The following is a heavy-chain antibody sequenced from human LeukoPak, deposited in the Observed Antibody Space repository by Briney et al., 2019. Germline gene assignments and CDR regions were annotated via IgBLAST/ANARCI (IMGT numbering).Heavy chain of an antibody. CDR2: FDPEDGET. CDR3: ATRIYYDSSGSLDD. Sequence: ASVKVSCKVSGYTLTELSMHWVRQAPGKGLEWMGGFDPEDGETIYAQKFQGRVTMTEDTSTDTAYMELSSLRSEDTAVYYCATRIYYDSSGSLDDWGQGTLVTVSS. J-gene: IGHJ4*02. V-gene: IGHV1-24*01. D-gene: IGHD3-22*01. CDR1: GYTLTELS.